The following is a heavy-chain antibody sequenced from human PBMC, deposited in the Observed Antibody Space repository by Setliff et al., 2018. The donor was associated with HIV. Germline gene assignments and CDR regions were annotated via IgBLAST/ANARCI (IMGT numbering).Heavy chain of an antibody. D-gene: IGHD2-15*01. CDR1: GGSISSYY. CDR2: IYYSGST. V-gene: IGHV4-59*01. Sequence: SETLSLTCTVSGGSISSYYWSWIRQPPGKGLEWIGYIYYSGSTNYNPSLKSRVTISVDTSKNQFSLKLSSVTAADTAVYYCARNPCSGGSCPDAFDIWVRGTMVTVSS. J-gene: IGHJ3*02. CDR3: ARNPCSGGSCPDAFDI.